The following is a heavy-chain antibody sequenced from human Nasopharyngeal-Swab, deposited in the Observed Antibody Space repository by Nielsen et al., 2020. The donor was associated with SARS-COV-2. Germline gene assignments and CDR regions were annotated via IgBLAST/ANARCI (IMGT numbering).Heavy chain of an antibody. D-gene: IGHD3-22*01. CDR1: GFTFSSYT. J-gene: IGHJ4*02. Sequence: GESLKISCAASGFTFSSYTIHWVRQAPGKGLEWVAVISYDASDKYYADSVKGRFTLSRDNSKNTVYLQMNSLRAEDTAVYYCATGHLPLAYYDSSAHGWYWGQGTLVTVSS. V-gene: IGHV3-30*04. CDR2: ISYDASDK. CDR3: ATGHLPLAYYDSSAHGWY.